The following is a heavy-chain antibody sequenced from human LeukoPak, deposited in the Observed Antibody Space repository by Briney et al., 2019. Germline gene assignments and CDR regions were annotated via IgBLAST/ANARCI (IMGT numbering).Heavy chain of an antibody. D-gene: IGHD2-15*01. CDR2: IKQDGSEK. CDR3: TRGYSRAAFDI. V-gene: IGHV3-7*01. J-gene: IGHJ3*02. CDR1: GFTFSAYW. Sequence: GGSLRLSCAASGFTFSAYWMNWVRQAPGKGLEWVANIKQDGSEKYYVDSVKGRFTISRDNPKNSLYLQMNSLRAEDAALYYCTRGYSRAAFDIWGQGTLVTVSS.